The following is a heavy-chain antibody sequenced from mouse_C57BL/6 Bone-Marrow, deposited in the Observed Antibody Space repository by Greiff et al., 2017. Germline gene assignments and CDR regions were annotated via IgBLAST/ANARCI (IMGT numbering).Heavy chain of an antibody. J-gene: IGHJ3*01. CDR3: ARSIPYYYGSSYGRFAY. V-gene: IGHV1-64*01. D-gene: IGHD1-1*01. Sequence: VQLQQPGAELVKPGASVKLSCKASGYTFTSYWMHWVKQRPGQGLEWIGMIHPNSGSTNYTEKFKSKATLTVDKSSSPAYMQLSRLTSEYSAVYFCARSIPYYYGSSYGRFAYWGQGTLVTVSA. CDR1: GYTFTSYW. CDR2: IHPNSGST.